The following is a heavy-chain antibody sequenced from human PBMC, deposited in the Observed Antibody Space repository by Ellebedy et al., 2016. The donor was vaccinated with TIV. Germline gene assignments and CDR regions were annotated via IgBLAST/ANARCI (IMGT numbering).Heavy chain of an antibody. D-gene: IGHD4-17*01. Sequence: ASVKVSCXASGYTFTSYGISWVRQAPGQGLEWMGWISTYNGNTNYAQKLQGRVTMTTDTSTSTAYMDLRSLRSDDTAVYYCARDCSSVTPYYFDYWGQGTLVTVSS. CDR1: GYTFTSYG. J-gene: IGHJ4*02. V-gene: IGHV1-18*01. CDR3: ARDCSSVTPYYFDY. CDR2: ISTYNGNT.